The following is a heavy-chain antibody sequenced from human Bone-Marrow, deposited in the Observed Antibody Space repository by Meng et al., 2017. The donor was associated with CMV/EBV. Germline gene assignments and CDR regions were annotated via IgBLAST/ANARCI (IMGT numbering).Heavy chain of an antibody. J-gene: IGHJ4*02. CDR3: ARSHSSSWSIGPYYFDY. Sequence: GGSLRLSCKVSGFSVGISHMNWVRQAPGKGLEWVSVICSGDTTHYADSVKGRFIISRENSKNTLYLQMNSLRAEDTAVYYCARSHSSSWSIGPYYFDYWGQGTLVTVSS. CDR2: ICSGDTT. CDR1: GFSVGISH. V-gene: IGHV3-53*05. D-gene: IGHD6-13*01.